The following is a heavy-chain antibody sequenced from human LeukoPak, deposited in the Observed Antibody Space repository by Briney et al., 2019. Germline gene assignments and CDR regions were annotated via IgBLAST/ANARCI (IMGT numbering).Heavy chain of an antibody. CDR1: GGSFSGYH. CDR3: EGSSYNSYYYYMDV. V-gene: IGHV4-34*12. Sequence: SETLSLTCSVSGGSFSGYHWRWIRQPPGKGLEWIGEIIHSGSTNYNPSLKSRVTISVDTSKNQFSLKLSSVTAADTAIYYCEGSSYNSYYYYMDVWGKGTTVTVSS. J-gene: IGHJ6*03. CDR2: IIHSGST. D-gene: IGHD2-2*01.